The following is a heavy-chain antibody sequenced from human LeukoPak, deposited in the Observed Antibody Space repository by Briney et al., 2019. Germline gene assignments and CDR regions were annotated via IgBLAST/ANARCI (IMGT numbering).Heavy chain of an antibody. CDR2: INPSGGST. Sequence: ASVKVSCKASGYTFTSYYMHWVRQAPGQGLEWMGIINPSGGSTSYAQKFQGRVTMTRDMSTSTVYMELSSLRSEDTAVYYCAKRRGLELTYYYHMDVWGKGTTVTVSS. J-gene: IGHJ6*03. CDR1: GYTFTSYY. V-gene: IGHV1-46*01. CDR3: AKRRGLELTYYYHMDV. D-gene: IGHD1-7*01.